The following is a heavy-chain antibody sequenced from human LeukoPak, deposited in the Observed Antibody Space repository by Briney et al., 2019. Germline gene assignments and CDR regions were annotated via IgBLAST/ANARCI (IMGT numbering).Heavy chain of an antibody. CDR1: GFTFSDYY. D-gene: IGHD6-19*01. Sequence: GGSLRLSCAASGFTFSDYYMTWLRQAPGKGLEWISNIGSSGFDTNYADSVKGRFTISRDNAKNSLYLQMNSLRAEDTAVYYCAKGGWLEYWGQGTLVTVSS. CDR2: IGSSGFDT. V-gene: IGHV3-11*05. J-gene: IGHJ4*02. CDR3: AKGGWLEY.